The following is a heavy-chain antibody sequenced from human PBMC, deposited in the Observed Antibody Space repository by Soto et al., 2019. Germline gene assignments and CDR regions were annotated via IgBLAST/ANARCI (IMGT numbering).Heavy chain of an antibody. J-gene: IGHJ5*01. D-gene: IGHD4-17*01. CDR1: GYSFTAYW. CDR3: ARDLDYGGNIKWADS. V-gene: IGHV5-51*01. CDR2: IYPDDSRT. Sequence: QLVQSAAEVKQPGESLKISCKGLGYSFTAYWIAWVRQMPGQGLEWMGIIYPDDSRTRYSPSFQGQVTISVDKSISTAYLQWRSLKASDTAVYYCARDLDYGGNIKWADSWGQGTLVTVSS.